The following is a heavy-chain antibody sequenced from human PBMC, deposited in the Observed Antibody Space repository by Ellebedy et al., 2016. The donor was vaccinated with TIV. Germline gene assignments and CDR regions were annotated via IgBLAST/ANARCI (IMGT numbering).Heavy chain of an antibody. J-gene: IGHJ3*02. D-gene: IGHD3-22*01. CDR2: ISAYNGNT. Sequence: AASVKVSCKASGVTFSRYAISWVRQAPGQGLEWMGWISAYNGNTNYAQKLQGRVTMTTDTSTSTAYMGLRSLRSDDTAVYYCAVGRDSSGYYYGAFDIWGQGTMVTVSS. CDR3: AVGRDSSGYYYGAFDI. CDR1: GVTFSRYA. V-gene: IGHV1-18*01.